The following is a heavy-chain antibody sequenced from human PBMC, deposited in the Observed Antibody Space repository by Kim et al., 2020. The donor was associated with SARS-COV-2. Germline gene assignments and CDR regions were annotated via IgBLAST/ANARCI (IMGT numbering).Heavy chain of an antibody. V-gene: IGHV4-34*01. Sequence: SRVTISVDTSKNQFSLKLSSVTAADTAVYYCARGRYYGSGSYFRAEYFQHWGQGTLVTVSS. CDR3: ARGRYYGSGSYFRAEYFQH. D-gene: IGHD3-10*01. J-gene: IGHJ1*01.